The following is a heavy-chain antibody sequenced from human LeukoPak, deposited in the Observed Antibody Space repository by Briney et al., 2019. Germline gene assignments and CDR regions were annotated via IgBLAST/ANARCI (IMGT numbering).Heavy chain of an antibody. Sequence: SVKVSCKASGGTFSSYAISWVRQAPGQGLEWMGGIIPIFGTANYAQKFQGRVTMTRDMSTSTVYMELSSLRSEDTAVYYCARSSRAIFDYWGQGTLVTVSS. CDR2: IIPIFGTA. CDR3: ARSSRAIFDY. V-gene: IGHV1-69*05. J-gene: IGHJ4*02. CDR1: GGTFSSYA. D-gene: IGHD2-2*01.